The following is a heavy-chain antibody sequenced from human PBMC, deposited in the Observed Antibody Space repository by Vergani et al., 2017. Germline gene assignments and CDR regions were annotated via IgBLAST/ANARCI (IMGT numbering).Heavy chain of an antibody. D-gene: IGHD3-16*02. V-gene: IGHV3-23*01. J-gene: IGHJ3*02. CDR1: GFTFSSYA. CDR2: ISGSGGST. Sequence: EVQLLESGGGLVQPGGSLRLSCAASGFTFSSYAMSWVRQAPGKGLEWVSAISGSGGSTYYADSVKGRFTISRDNSKNTLYLQMNSLRAEDTAVYYCARHEFPNDYDYVWGSYRFLSRVGNYAFDIWGQGTMVTVSS. CDR3: ARHEFPNDYDYVWGSYRFLSRVGNYAFDI.